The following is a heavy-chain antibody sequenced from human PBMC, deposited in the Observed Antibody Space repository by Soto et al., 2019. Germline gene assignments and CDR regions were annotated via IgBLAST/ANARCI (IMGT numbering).Heavy chain of an antibody. V-gene: IGHV4-39*01. CDR3: AYSSTPFDY. J-gene: IGHJ4*02. CDR2: IHYSGST. Sequence: SETLSLTCTVSGGSISSSSYYWGWIRQPPGKGLEWIGSIHYSGSTYYNSSLKSRVTISVDTSKNQFSLKLSSVTAADTAVYYCAYSSTPFDYWGQGTLVTVSS. D-gene: IGHD6-13*01. CDR1: GGSISSSSYY.